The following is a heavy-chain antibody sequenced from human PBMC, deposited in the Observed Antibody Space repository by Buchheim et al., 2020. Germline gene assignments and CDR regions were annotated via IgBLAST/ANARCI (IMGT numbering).Heavy chain of an antibody. CDR2: ISYDGSNK. V-gene: IGHV3-30*04. CDR1: GFTFSSYA. D-gene: IGHD6-13*01. Sequence: QVQLVESGGGVVQPGRSLRLSCAASGFTFSSYAMHWVRQAPGKGLEWVAVISYDGSNKYYADSVKGRFTISRDNSKKTLYLQMNSLRAEDTAVYYCARGDLIAAAGTGYVYYGMDVWGQGTT. CDR3: ARGDLIAAAGTGYVYYGMDV. J-gene: IGHJ6*02.